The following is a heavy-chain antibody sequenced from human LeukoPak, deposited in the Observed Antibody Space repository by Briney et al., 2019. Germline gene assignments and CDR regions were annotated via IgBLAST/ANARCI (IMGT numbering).Heavy chain of an antibody. CDR1: GGSFSGYY. V-gene: IGHV4-34*01. D-gene: IGHD1-26*01. J-gene: IGHJ4*02. CDR3: AKDRKGSGSYYALFDY. CDR2: INHSGST. Sequence: ASETLSLTCAVYGGSFSGYYWSWIRQPPGKGLEWIGEINHSGSTNYNPSLKSRVTISVDMSKNQFSLKLSSVTAADTAVYYCAKDRKGSGSYYALFDYWGQGTLVTVSS.